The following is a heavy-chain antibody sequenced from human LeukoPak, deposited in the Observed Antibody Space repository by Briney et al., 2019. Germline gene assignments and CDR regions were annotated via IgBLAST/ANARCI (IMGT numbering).Heavy chain of an antibody. CDR2: ITNSSSYI. CDR3: AREPYSSAWLFDY. J-gene: IGHJ4*02. Sequence: GGSLRLSCAASGFTFGSYSMNCVRQAPGKGLEWVSCITNSSSYIYYADSLKGRFTISRDNAKNSLYLQLNSLTAEDTAVYYCAREPYSSAWLFDYWGQGTLVTVSS. CDR1: GFTFGSYS. V-gene: IGHV3-21*01. D-gene: IGHD6-19*01.